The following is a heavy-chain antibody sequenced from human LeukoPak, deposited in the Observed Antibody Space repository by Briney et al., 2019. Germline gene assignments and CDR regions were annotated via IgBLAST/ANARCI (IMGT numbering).Heavy chain of an antibody. CDR2: ISYDGSNK. V-gene: IGHV3-30-3*01. Sequence: GGSLRLSCAASGFTFSSYAMHWVRQAPGKGLEWVAVISYDGSNKYYADSVKGRFTISRDNSKNTLYLQMNSLRAEDTAVYYCAREWSITMVRGVLGYWGQGTLVTVSS. CDR1: GFTFSSYA. D-gene: IGHD3-10*01. CDR3: AREWSITMVRGVLGY. J-gene: IGHJ4*02.